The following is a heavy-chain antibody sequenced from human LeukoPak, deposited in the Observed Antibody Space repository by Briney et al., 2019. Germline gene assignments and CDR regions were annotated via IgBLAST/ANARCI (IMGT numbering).Heavy chain of an antibody. J-gene: IGHJ4*02. CDR3: ASSLNGIAVAGF. CDR1: GYTFTSYD. D-gene: IGHD6-19*01. CDR2: MNPNSGNT. V-gene: IGHV1-8*01. Sequence: GASVKVSCKASGYTFTSYDINWVRQATGQGLEWMGWMNPNSGNTGYAQKFQGRVTMTRNTSISTAYMELSSLRSEDTAVYYCASSLNGIAVAGFWGQGTLVTVSS.